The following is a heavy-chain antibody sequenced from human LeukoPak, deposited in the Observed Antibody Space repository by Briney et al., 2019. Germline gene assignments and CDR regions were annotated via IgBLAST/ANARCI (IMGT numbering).Heavy chain of an antibody. V-gene: IGHV7-4-1*02. CDR3: ARGRGAVAGTGNTYTYYFDY. D-gene: IGHD6-19*01. CDR2: INTNTGNP. CDR1: GYIFTRYA. Sequence: ASVKVSCKASGYIFTRYAINWVRQAPGQGLEWMGWINTNTGNPTFAQGLTGRFVFSLDTSVSTAYLQISSLKAEDTAIYYCARGRGAVAGTGNTYTYYFDYWGQGTLVTVSS. J-gene: IGHJ4*02.